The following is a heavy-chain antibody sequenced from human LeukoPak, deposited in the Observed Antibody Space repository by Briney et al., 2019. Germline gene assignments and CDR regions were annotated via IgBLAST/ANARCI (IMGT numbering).Heavy chain of an antibody. CDR2: MSGSGGST. CDR3: AKGLSGWSYSDF. J-gene: IGHJ4*01. CDR1: GFTVSSNY. V-gene: IGHV3-23*01. Sequence: PGGSLRLSCAASGFTVSSNYMSWVRQAPGKGLEWVSAMSGSGGSTHYADSVKGRFSISRDNSKSTLYLQMNSLKAEDTAVYYCAKGLSGWSYSDFWGQGTLVTVSS. D-gene: IGHD6-19*01.